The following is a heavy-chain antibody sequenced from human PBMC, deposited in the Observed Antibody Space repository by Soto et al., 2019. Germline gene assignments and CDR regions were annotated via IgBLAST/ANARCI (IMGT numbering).Heavy chain of an antibody. Sequence: SETLSLTYTLSRGSISSCHYYWLWTRQPPGKGLECIGYIYYSGSTYYNPSLKSRVTISVDTSKNQFSLKLSSVTAADTAVYYCAREGYCSGGSCYSYDNYYYGMDVWGQGTTVTVSS. CDR2: IYYSGST. CDR1: RGSISSCHYY. J-gene: IGHJ6*02. V-gene: IGHV4-30-4*01. CDR3: AREGYCSGGSCYSYDNYYYGMDV. D-gene: IGHD2-15*01.